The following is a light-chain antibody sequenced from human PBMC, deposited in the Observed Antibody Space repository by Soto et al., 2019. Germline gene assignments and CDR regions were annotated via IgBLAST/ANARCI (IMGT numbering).Light chain of an antibody. CDR3: SSYTSSTTVV. V-gene: IGLV2-14*01. J-gene: IGLJ1*01. Sequence: QSVLTQPASVSGSPGQSMTISCTGTSSDVGGYNYVSWYQQHPGKAPKLMIHEVSNRPSGVSNRFSGSKSGNTASLTISGLQAEDEADYYCSSYTSSTTVVFGTGAKVTVL. CDR2: EVS. CDR1: SSDVGGYNY.